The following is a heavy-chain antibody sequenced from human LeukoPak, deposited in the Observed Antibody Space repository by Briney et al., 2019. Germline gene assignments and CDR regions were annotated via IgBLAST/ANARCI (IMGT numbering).Heavy chain of an antibody. J-gene: IGHJ4*02. Sequence: GASVKVSCKASGYTFTNYGISWGRQAPGQGLGWIGRGSAYNGNRNYAQKVKGRVTMTTDTSTSTAYVELGSLRSDDTAVYYCARSLTSSGSYSDGGDYWGQGTLVTVSP. V-gene: IGHV1-18*01. CDR3: ARSLTSSGSYSDGGDY. CDR2: GSAYNGNR. CDR1: GYTFTNYG. D-gene: IGHD1-26*01.